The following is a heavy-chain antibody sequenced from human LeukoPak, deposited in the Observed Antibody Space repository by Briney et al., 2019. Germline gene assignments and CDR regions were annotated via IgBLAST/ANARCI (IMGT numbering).Heavy chain of an antibody. CDR2: INHSGST. D-gene: IGHD6-13*01. Sequence: PSETLSLTCAVYGGSFSGYYWSWIRQPPGKGLEWIGEINHSGSTNYNPSLKSRVTISVDTSKNQFSLKLSSVTAADTAVYYCARGRHSSSWYWNNWFGPWGQGTLVTVSS. V-gene: IGHV4-34*01. CDR3: ARGRHSSSWYWNNWFGP. CDR1: GGSFSGYY. J-gene: IGHJ5*02.